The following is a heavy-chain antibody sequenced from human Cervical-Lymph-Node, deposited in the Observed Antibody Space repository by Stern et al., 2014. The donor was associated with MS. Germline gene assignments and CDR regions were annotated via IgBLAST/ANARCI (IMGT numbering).Heavy chain of an antibody. V-gene: IGHV1-18*01. Sequence: QVQLGQSGAEVKKPGASVKVSCKSSGFIFVSYAITWVRQAPGQGLEWMGSITPYNGNAKYGQKFQGRVTMTTDTATNTAYMELRNLKSDDTALYYCVRETVQQYLGLHDYWGQGTLVTVSS. CDR2: ITPYNGNA. CDR1: GFIFVSYA. J-gene: IGHJ4*02. D-gene: IGHD5-24*01. CDR3: VRETVQQYLGLHDY.